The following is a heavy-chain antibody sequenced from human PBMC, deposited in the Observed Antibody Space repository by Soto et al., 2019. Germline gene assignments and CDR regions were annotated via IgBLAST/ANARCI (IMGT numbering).Heavy chain of an antibody. CDR1: GFTFSSYG. D-gene: IGHD2-15*01. Sequence: QVQLVESGGGVVQPGRSLRLSCAASGFTFSSYGMHWVRQAPGKGLEWVAVIWYDGSNKYYADSVKGRFTISRDNSKNTLYLQKNSLRAEDTAVYYCARDRWAYCSGGSCYPGVYWGQGTLVTVSS. CDR3: ARDRWAYCSGGSCYPGVY. CDR2: IWYDGSNK. V-gene: IGHV3-33*01. J-gene: IGHJ4*02.